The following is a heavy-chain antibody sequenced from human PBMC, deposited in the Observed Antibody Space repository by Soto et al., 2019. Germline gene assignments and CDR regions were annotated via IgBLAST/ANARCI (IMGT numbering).Heavy chain of an antibody. D-gene: IGHD1-26*01. J-gene: IGHJ3*02. V-gene: IGHV3-30-3*01. CDR3: ARDGYSGRSDGFDI. CDR1: GFTFSAYT. CDR2: ISSDGNNE. Sequence: VQLVESGGGVVQPGRSLRLSCAASGFTFSAYTMHWVRQPPGKGLEWVAVISSDGNNERYTDPVKGRFTVSRDNSKSTLYLQMNSLKSEDTAVYYCARDGYSGRSDGFDIWGQGTMVTVSS.